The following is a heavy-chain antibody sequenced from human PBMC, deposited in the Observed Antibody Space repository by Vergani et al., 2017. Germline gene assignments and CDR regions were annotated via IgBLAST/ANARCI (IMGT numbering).Heavy chain of an antibody. V-gene: IGHV4-34*01. CDR3: ARVNTETNGHLYYYYYMDV. Sequence: QVQLQQWGGGLLKPSETLSLTCVVNGGSFTIYHWTWIRQSPGEGLEWVGDINHTGRPDYNPALKSRLTISVDKSRNQFSLTVNSATATDTAIYFCARVNTETNGHLYYYYYMDVWSQGTAVAV. D-gene: IGHD4-11*01. CDR1: GGSFTIYH. J-gene: IGHJ6*03. CDR2: INHTGRP.